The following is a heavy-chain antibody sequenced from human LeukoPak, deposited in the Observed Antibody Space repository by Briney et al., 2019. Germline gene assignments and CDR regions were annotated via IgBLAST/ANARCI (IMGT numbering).Heavy chain of an antibody. CDR3: ARVRYYDSSGYYYNFHFDY. V-gene: IGHV3-11*01. Sequence: GGSLRLSCAASGFTFSDYYMSRIRQAPGKGLEWVSYISSSGSTIYYADSVKGRFTISRDNAKNSLYLQMNSLRAEDTAVYYCARVRYYDSSGYYYNFHFDYWGQGTLVTVSS. CDR2: ISSSGSTI. J-gene: IGHJ4*02. D-gene: IGHD3-22*01. CDR1: GFTFSDYY.